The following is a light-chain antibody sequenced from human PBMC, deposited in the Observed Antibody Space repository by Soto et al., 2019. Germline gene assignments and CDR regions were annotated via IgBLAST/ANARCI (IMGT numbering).Light chain of an antibody. CDR2: EAS. V-gene: IGKV1-17*01. Sequence: EIKRTQYPCYVSVSVADRVTLTCRASQDIGTDLGWYQQKPGKAPERLIYEASVLQSGVPSRFSVIGYGKEFNLTVSSMQPEDWATDYGVQQYSYPLTVGGGTKVDIK. CDR1: QDIGTD. CDR3: VQQYSYPLT. J-gene: IGKJ4*01.